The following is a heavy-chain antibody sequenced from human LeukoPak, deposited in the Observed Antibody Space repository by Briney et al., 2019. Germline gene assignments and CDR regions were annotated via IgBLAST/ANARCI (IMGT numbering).Heavy chain of an antibody. CDR1: GFTFSTAW. CDR2: IYSGGST. J-gene: IGHJ4*02. CDR3: ARAIPGYSYVLDY. Sequence: GGSLRLSCAASGFTFSTAWMSWVRQAPGKGLEWVSVIYSGGSTYYADSVKGRFTISRDNSKNTLYLQMNSLRAEDTAVYYCARAIPGYSYVLDYWGQGTLVTVSS. D-gene: IGHD5-18*01. V-gene: IGHV3-66*01.